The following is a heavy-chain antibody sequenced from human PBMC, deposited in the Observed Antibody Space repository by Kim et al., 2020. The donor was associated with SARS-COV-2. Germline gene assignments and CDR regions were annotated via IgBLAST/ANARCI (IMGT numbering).Heavy chain of an antibody. CDR3: ARDEGFEYDSSGYYTAIAFDI. V-gene: IGHV4-4*07. Sequence: SETLSLTCTVSGGSISSYYWSWIRQPAGKGLEWIGRIYTSGSTNYNPSLKSRVTMSVDTSKNQFSLKLSSVTAADTAVYYCARDEGFEYDSSGYYTAIAFDIWAKGQWSPSLQ. D-gene: IGHD3-22*01. CDR1: GGSISSYY. J-gene: IGHJ3*02. CDR2: IYTSGST.